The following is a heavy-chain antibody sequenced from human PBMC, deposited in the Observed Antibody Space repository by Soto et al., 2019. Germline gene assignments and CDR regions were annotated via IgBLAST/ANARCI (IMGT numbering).Heavy chain of an antibody. CDR1: GGSISSGGYS. D-gene: IGHD3-10*01. CDR2: IYHSGST. Sequence: SETLSLTCAVSGGSISSGGYSWSWIRQPPGKGLGWIGYIYHSGSTYYNPSLKSRVTISVDRSKNQFSLKLSSVTAADTAVYYCARVVPITMVRGPKGWFDPWGQGTLVTVSS. J-gene: IGHJ5*02. CDR3: ARVVPITMVRGPKGWFDP. V-gene: IGHV4-30-2*01.